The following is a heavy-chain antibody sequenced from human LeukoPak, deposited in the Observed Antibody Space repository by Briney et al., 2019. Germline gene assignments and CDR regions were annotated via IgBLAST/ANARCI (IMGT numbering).Heavy chain of an antibody. CDR1: GFSFSTSP. CDR3: AKTHYDLLDV. J-gene: IGHJ6*02. CDR2: MNNGPGAT. V-gene: IGHV3-23*01. Sequence: GGSLRLSCAASGFSFSTSPMSWVRQPPGKGLEWVSAMNNGPGATFYRDSVRGRFTISRDDSKSTLYLQMNSLRTEDTGTYYCAKTHYDLLDVWGQGTTVTVSS. D-gene: IGHD5-12*01.